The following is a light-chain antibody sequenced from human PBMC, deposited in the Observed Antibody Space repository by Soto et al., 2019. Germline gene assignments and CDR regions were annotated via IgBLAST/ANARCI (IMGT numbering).Light chain of an antibody. V-gene: IGLV2-14*01. CDR3: SSYTSSSTVI. CDR2: DVS. CDR1: SSDVGGYNY. Sequence: QSVLTQPASVSGSPGQSITISCTGTSSDVGGYNYVSWYQQHPGKAPKLMIFDVSNRPSGVSNRFSASKSGNTASLTISGLRAEDEADYYCSSYTSSSTVIFGGGTK. J-gene: IGLJ2*01.